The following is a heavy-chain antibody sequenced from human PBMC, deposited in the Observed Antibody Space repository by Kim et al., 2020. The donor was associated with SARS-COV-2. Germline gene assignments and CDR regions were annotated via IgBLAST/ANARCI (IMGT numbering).Heavy chain of an antibody. Sequence: ASVKVSCKASGYTFTSYAMNWVRQAPGQGLEWMGWINTNTGNPTYAQGFTGRFVFSLDTSVSTAYLQISSLKAEDTAVYYCARLHTEGVVIVDDAFDIWGQGTMVTVSS. CDR3: ARLHTEGVVIVDDAFDI. V-gene: IGHV7-4-1*02. J-gene: IGHJ3*02. D-gene: IGHD5-12*01. CDR2: INTNTGNP. CDR1: GYTFTSYA.